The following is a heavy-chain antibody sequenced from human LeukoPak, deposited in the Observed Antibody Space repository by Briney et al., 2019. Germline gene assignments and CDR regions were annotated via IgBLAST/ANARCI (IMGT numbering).Heavy chain of an antibody. J-gene: IGHJ2*01. D-gene: IGHD4-17*01. V-gene: IGHV4-59*01. CDR3: ARAFYGDYVWYFDL. CDR1: GGSISSYY. CDR2: IYYSGST. Sequence: PSETLSLTCTVSGGSISSYYWSWLRQPPGKGLEWIGYIYYSGSTNYNPSLKSRVTISVDTSKNQFSLKQSSVTAADTAVYYCARAFYGDYVWYFDLWGRGTLVTVSS.